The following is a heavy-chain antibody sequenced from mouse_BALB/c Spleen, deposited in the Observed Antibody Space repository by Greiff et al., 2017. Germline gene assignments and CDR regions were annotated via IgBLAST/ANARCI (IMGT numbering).Heavy chain of an antibody. V-gene: IGHV5-6*01. CDR1: GFTFSSYG. Sequence: EVHLVESGGDLVKPGGSLKLSCAASGFTFSSYGMSWVRQTPDKRLEWVATISSGGSYTYYPDSVKERFTISRDNAKNTLYLQMSSLKSEDTAMYYCARHCYGSSYWYFDVWGAGTTVTVSS. J-gene: IGHJ1*01. CDR2: ISSGGSYT. D-gene: IGHD1-1*01. CDR3: ARHCYGSSYWYFDV.